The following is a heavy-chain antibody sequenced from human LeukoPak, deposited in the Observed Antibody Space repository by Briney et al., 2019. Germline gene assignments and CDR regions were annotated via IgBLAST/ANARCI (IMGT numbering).Heavy chain of an antibody. D-gene: IGHD2-2*01. J-gene: IGHJ4*02. CDR1: GYTFTSYD. CDR2: MNPTSGNP. V-gene: IGHV1-8*01. Sequence: ASVTVSCKTSGYTFTSYDINWVRQATGQGLEWMGWMNPTSGNPDYDQKFQGRVTMTRNTSIRTAYMELSSLGSEDTAVYYCARGSCSTNSCYLDWGQGTLVIVSS. CDR3: ARGSCSTNSCYLD.